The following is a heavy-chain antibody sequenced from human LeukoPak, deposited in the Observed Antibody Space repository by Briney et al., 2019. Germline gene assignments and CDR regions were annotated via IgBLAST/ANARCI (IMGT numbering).Heavy chain of an antibody. J-gene: IGHJ4*02. CDR1: GGSMSSHY. D-gene: IGHD6-13*01. Sequence: SETLSLTCTVSGGSMSSHYWSWIRQPPGKGLEWIGYIYYSGTTNYNPSLKSRVTISVDTSKNQFSLKPNSVTAADTAVYYCARLGIAAAAYFDYWGQGNLVTVSS. CDR2: IYYSGTT. V-gene: IGHV4-59*08. CDR3: ARLGIAAAAYFDY.